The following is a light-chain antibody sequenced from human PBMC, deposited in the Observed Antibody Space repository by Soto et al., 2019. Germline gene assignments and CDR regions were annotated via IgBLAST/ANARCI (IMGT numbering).Light chain of an antibody. Sequence: EIVLTQSPATLSLSPGERATLSCRASQSVSSYLAWYQQKPGQAPRLLIYDASNRANGIPARFSGSGSGTDFTLTISSLEPEDFAVYYCQQRSNWPPWTFGQGTKVDIK. CDR3: QQRSNWPPWT. J-gene: IGKJ1*01. CDR1: QSVSSY. CDR2: DAS. V-gene: IGKV3-11*01.